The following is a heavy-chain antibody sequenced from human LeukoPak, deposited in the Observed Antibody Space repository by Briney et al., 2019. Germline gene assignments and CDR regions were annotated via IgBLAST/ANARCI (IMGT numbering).Heavy chain of an antibody. CDR2: ISAYNGNT. CDR1: GCTFTSYG. D-gene: IGHD3-16*02. CDR3: ARSQRNYMITFGGVIVIGSADY. Sequence: ASVRVSCKASGCTFTSYGISWVRQAPGQGLEWMGWISAYNGNTNYAQKLQGRVTMTTDTSTSTAYMELRSLRSDDTAVYYCARSQRNYMITFGGVIVIGSADYWGQGTLVTVSS. V-gene: IGHV1-18*01. J-gene: IGHJ4*02.